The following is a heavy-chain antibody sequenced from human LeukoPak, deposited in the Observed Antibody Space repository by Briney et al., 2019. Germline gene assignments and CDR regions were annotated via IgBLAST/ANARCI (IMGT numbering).Heavy chain of an antibody. CDR1: GYTFTSCS. CDR2: ISAYNGNT. V-gene: IGHV1-18*01. D-gene: IGHD5/OR15-5a*01. J-gene: IGHJ4*02. CDR3: ARGSVRGPHDFDY. Sequence: ASVKVSCKASGYTFTSCSTCWGRQAPGQGLEWMGWISAYNGNTNYAQKLQGRVTMTTDTSMSTAYMELRSLRSDDTAVYYCARGSVRGPHDFDYWGQGTLVTVSS.